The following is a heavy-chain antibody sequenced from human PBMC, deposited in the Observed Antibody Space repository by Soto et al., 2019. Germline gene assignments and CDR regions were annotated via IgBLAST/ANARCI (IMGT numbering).Heavy chain of an antibody. Sequence: QVQLVQSGAEVKKPGASVKVSCKASGYTFTNYDINWVRRATGQGLEWVGWVNPNSGNTGNAQKFQGRLTMTRNTAISTAYMELSSLTSEDTAVYYCVRGKDYYYGMDVWGQGTTVTVSS. J-gene: IGHJ6*02. CDR3: VRGKDYYYGMDV. V-gene: IGHV1-8*01. CDR2: VNPNSGNT. CDR1: GYTFTNYD.